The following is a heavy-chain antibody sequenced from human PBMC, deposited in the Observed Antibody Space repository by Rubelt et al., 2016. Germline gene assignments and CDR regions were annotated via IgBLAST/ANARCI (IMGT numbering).Heavy chain of an antibody. Sequence: VRQAPGKGLEWVGRSSNKGNSYNTEYAASVKGRFTVSRDDSRNSLYLQMSSLKTEDTAVYYCARASTVTHYGMDVWGQGTTVTVSS. J-gene: IGHJ6*02. D-gene: IGHD4-17*01. V-gene: IGHV3-72*01. CDR3: ARASTVTHYGMDV. CDR2: SSNKGNSYNT.